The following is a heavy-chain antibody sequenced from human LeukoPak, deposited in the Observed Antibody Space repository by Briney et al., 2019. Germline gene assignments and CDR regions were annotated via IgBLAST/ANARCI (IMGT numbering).Heavy chain of an antibody. CDR3: ARDYVWGSYRFDAFDI. J-gene: IGHJ3*02. D-gene: IGHD3-16*02. Sequence: ASVKVSCKASGYTSTSYDINWVRQATGQGLEWMGWVNPNSGNTGYAQKFQGRVTMTRNTPISTAYMELSSLRSEDTAVYYCARDYVWGSYRFDAFDIWGQGTMVSVSS. CDR2: VNPNSGNT. V-gene: IGHV1-8*01. CDR1: GYTSTSYD.